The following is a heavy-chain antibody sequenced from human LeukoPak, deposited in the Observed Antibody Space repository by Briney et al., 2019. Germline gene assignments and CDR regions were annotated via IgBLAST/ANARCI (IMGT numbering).Heavy chain of an antibody. CDR3: ATYGSGRKFDY. D-gene: IGHD3-10*01. Sequence: GGSLRLSCSASGFTFSDAWMSWVRQVPGKGLEWVGHIKSKTNAGTTDYAAPVKGRFTISEDDSKNTLYLQMNNLKTEDAAVYYCATYGSGRKFDYWGQGTLVTVSS. CDR1: GFTFSDAW. V-gene: IGHV3-15*01. J-gene: IGHJ4*02. CDR2: IKSKTNAGTT.